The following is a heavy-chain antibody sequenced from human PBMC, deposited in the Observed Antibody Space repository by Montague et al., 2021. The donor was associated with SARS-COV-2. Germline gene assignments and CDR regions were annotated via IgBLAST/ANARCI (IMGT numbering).Heavy chain of an antibody. CDR2: ITGRGSDT. Sequence: SLRLSCAASGFSFSSFVMSWVRQSPGKGLEWVSAITGRGSDTYYADSVTGRFTISRDNSKNTLYLQMNGLRDDDTAVYYCVKFGDCTGGSCYGFLDYWGQGARVTVSS. D-gene: IGHD2-15*01. CDR3: VKFGDCTGGSCYGFLDY. V-gene: IGHV3-23*01. CDR1: GFSFSSFV. J-gene: IGHJ4*02.